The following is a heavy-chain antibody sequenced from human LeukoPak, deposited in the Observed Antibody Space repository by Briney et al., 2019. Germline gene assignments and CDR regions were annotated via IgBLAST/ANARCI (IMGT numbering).Heavy chain of an antibody. CDR3: ARGFGYCSGGSCYSGPYYFDY. CDR1: GGSFSGYY. CDR2: INHSGST. D-gene: IGHD2-15*01. Sequence: SETLSLTCAVYGGSFSGYYWSWIRQPPGKGRDWIGEINHSGSTNYNPSLKSRVTISVDTSKNQFSLKLSSVAAADTAVYYCARGFGYCSGGSCYSGPYYFDYWGQGTLVTVSS. V-gene: IGHV4-34*01. J-gene: IGHJ4*02.